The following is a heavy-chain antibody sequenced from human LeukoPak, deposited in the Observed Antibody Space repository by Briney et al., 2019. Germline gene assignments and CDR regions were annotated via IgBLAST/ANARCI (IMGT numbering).Heavy chain of an antibody. V-gene: IGHV4-61*05. Sequence: SETLSLTCTVSGGSISSSSYHWGWIRQPPGKGLEWIGYIYYSGSTNYNPSLKSRVTISVDTSKNQFSLKLSSVTAADTAVYYCARVRGSSWFPFDYWGQGTLVTVSS. J-gene: IGHJ4*02. CDR1: GGSISSSSYH. CDR3: ARVRGSSWFPFDY. CDR2: IYYSGST. D-gene: IGHD6-13*01.